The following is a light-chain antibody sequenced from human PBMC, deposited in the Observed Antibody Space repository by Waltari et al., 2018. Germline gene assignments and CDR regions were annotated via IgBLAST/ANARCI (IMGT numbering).Light chain of an antibody. J-gene: IGKJ4*01. CDR1: QSVSTN. Sequence: EIVMTQSPATLSVSPGERATLSCKASQSVSTNLAWSQQKSGQAPGRLIYGASTRATGIPVRFSGSGSGTEFTLTISSLQSEDFAVYYCQQYDDWPPLTFGGGTKVEIK. CDR3: QQYDDWPPLT. V-gene: IGKV3-15*01. CDR2: GAS.